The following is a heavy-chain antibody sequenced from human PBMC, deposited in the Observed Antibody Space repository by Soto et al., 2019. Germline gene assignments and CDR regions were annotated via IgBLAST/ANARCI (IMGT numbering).Heavy chain of an antibody. J-gene: IGHJ4*02. CDR1: GFTFSSYG. Sequence: SGGSLRLSCAASGFTFSSYGMHWVRQAPGKGLEWVAVIWYDGSNKYYADSVKGRFTISRDNSKNTLYLQMNSLRAEDTAVYYFARELYQQPVVMGYWGQGTLVTVSS. CDR3: ARELYQQPVVMGY. V-gene: IGHV3-33*01. CDR2: IWYDGSNK. D-gene: IGHD2-15*01.